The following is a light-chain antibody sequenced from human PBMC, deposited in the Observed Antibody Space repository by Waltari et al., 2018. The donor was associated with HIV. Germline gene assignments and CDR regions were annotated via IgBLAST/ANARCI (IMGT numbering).Light chain of an antibody. J-gene: IGLJ3*02. Sequence: QSVLTQPPSASGPPGQRVTISCSVSSSNLGTNNVSWYQQVPGTSPKLLIYNNNQRPSGVPDRFSGSKSGTSASLAITGLQSEDEADYHCAAWDDSLNGQVVFGGGTKLTVL. V-gene: IGLV1-44*01. CDR3: AAWDDSLNGQVV. CDR1: SSNLGTNN. CDR2: NNN.